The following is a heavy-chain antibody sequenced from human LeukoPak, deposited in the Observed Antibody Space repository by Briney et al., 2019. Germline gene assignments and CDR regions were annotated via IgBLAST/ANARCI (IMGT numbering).Heavy chain of an antibody. D-gene: IGHD3-10*01. V-gene: IGHV4-39*01. CDR1: GDSVDSSTYY. CDR2: ISYSGST. J-gene: IGHJ5*02. CDR3: ARRMVRGVVWFDP. Sequence: SETLSLTCTVSGDSVDSSTYYWGWLRQPPGKGLEWIGTISYSGSTYYNPSLKSRVTISVDTSMNQFSLRLTSVTAADTAVYYCARRMVRGVVWFDPWGQGTLVTVSS.